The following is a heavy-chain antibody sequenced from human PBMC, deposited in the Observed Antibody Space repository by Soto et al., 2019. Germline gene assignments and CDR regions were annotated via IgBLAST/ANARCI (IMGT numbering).Heavy chain of an antibody. J-gene: IGHJ4*02. CDR2: IDGAGLVT. CDR3: AKRAPYYFDY. Sequence: GGSLRLSCAASGFTFSNYAMSWVRQAPGKGLDWVSTIDGAGLVTDYADSVKGRFTISRDNFKNTLYLQLNSLRAEDTAVYYCAKRAPYYFDYWGLGTLVTVSS. CDR1: GFTFSNYA. V-gene: IGHV3-23*01.